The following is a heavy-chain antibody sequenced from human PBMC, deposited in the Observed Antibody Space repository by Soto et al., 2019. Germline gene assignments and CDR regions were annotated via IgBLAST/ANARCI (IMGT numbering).Heavy chain of an antibody. Sequence: LSVTCTFPGGSISSDYYYLTLIRQPPGKGLEWIGYISYSGTTSYSPSLESRLRISVDRSRNQFSLQLTSVTAADTAVYYCARATYYCGRTSCYPFDFWGQGALVTVSS. CDR3: ARATYYCGRTSCYPFDF. J-gene: IGHJ4*02. V-gene: IGHV4-30-4*01. D-gene: IGHD2-2*01. CDR1: GGSISSDYYY. CDR2: ISYSGTT.